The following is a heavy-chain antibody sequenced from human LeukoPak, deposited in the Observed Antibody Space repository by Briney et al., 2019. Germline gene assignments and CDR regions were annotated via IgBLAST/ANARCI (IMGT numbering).Heavy chain of an antibody. CDR3: ATDTGYSSSGGAFDI. CDR2: VDPEDGET. Sequence: ASVKVSCKVSGYTFTDYYMHWVQQAPGKGLEWMGLVDPEDGETIYAEKFQGRVTITADTSTDTAYMELSSLRSEGTAVYYCATDTGYSSSGGAFDIWGQGTMVTVSS. CDR1: GYTFTDYY. D-gene: IGHD6-13*01. J-gene: IGHJ3*02. V-gene: IGHV1-69-2*01.